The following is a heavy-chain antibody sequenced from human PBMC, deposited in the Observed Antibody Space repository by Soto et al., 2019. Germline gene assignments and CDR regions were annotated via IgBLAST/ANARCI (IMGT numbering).Heavy chain of an antibody. Sequence: QVQLQQSGPGLVKPSQSLSLTCAISGDSVSRDSAAWNWIRQTPSRGLEWLGRIYYRSKWLNTYEVSVNSRITISPDTSKNQFSLQLSSVTPEDTAVYYCARGSWDDVSGHYYIDVWDEWTTVTVSS. CDR1: GDSVSRDSAA. D-gene: IGHD5-12*01. CDR3: ARGSWDDVSGHYYIDV. CDR2: IYYRSKWLN. V-gene: IGHV6-1*02. J-gene: IGHJ6*03.